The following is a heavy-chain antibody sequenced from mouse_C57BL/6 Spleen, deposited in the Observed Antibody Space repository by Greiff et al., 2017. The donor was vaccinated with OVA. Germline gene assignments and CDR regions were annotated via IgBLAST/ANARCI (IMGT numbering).Heavy chain of an antibody. CDR2: IYPGDGDT. CDR1: GYAFSSSW. V-gene: IGHV1-82*01. CDR3: ASRDYFDY. J-gene: IGHJ2*01. Sequence: QVQLQQSGPELVKPGASVKISCKASGYAFSSSWMNWVKQRPGKGLEWIGRIYPGDGDTNYNGKFKGKATLTADKSSSTAYMQLSSLTSEDSAVYFCASRDYFDYWGQGTTLTVSS.